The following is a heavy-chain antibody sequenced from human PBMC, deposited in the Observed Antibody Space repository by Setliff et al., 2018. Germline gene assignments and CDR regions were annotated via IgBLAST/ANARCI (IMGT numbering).Heavy chain of an antibody. J-gene: IGHJ4*02. V-gene: IGHV4-39*07. Sequence: SETLSLTCTVSGDSISRSTYYWGWIRQSPGKGLDWIGTVDHSGNTFYNPSLKSRVTISLDTSKNQFSLKLSSVTAADTAVYYCARGSYYDSSGYSPDFFDYWGQGTLVTVSS. D-gene: IGHD3-22*01. CDR1: GDSISRSTYY. CDR2: VDHSGNT. CDR3: ARGSYYDSSGYSPDFFDY.